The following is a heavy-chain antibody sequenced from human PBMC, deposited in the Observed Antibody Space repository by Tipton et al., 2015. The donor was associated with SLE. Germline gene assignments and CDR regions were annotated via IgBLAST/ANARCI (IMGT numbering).Heavy chain of an antibody. J-gene: IGHJ5*02. CDR2: IYYSGST. Sequence: TLSLTCTDSGGSISSYYWSWIRQPPGKGLEWIGYIYYSGSTTYNPSLKSRVTISVDPTKNHISRKLSSATAADTAVYYCARGGWFDPWGQGTLVTVSS. CDR3: ARGGWFDP. D-gene: IGHD3-16*01. CDR1: GGSISSYY. V-gene: IGHV4-59*08.